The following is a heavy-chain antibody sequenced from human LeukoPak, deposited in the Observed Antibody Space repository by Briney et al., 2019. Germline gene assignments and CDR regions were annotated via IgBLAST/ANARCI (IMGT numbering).Heavy chain of an antibody. CDR3: ASELDKEGSKAVDY. D-gene: IGHD3/OR15-3a*01. CDR2: INCSGRT. CDR1: GDSINTRDYY. Sequence: SETLSLTCTVSGDSINTRDYYWGWIRQPPGEGLEWIGSINCSGRTYYSSSLKSRVTISIDTSKNQFSLRLNSVTAADTAVYYCASELDKEGSKAVDYWGQGTLVTVSS. V-gene: IGHV4-39*07. J-gene: IGHJ4*02.